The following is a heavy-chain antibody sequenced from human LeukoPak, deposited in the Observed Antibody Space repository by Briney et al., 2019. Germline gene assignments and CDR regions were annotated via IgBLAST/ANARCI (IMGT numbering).Heavy chain of an antibody. CDR2: INPNSGGT. D-gene: IGHD6-19*01. Sequence: GASVKVSCEASGYMFTDHFLHWVRQAPGQGLEWMGWINPNSGGTNYAQKFQGRVTMTRDTSISTACMELSRLRSDDTAVYYCARDSARSGWYYYWGQGTLVTVSS. CDR3: ARDSARSGWYYY. CDR1: GYMFTDHF. J-gene: IGHJ4*02. V-gene: IGHV1-2*02.